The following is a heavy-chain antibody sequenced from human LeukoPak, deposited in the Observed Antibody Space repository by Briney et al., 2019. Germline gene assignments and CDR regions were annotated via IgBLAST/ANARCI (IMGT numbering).Heavy chain of an antibody. D-gene: IGHD3-10*01. CDR3: ATEGAMVRGVYHYYYMDV. V-gene: IGHV1-24*01. J-gene: IGHJ6*03. CDR2: FDPEDGET. Sequence: GASVKVSCKASGYTFTNYNMHWVRQAPGKGLEWMGGFDPEDGETIYAQKFQGRVTMTEDTSTDTAYMELSSLRSEDTAVYYCATEGAMVRGVYHYYYMDVWGKGTTVTISS. CDR1: GYTFTNYN.